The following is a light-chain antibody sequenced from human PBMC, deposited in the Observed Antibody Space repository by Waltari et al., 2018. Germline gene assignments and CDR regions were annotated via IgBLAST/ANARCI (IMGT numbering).Light chain of an antibody. J-gene: IGKJ1*01. CDR2: WAS. V-gene: IGKV4-1*01. CDR1: QSVLHRSNNKNY. CDR3: QQYYNTPQT. Sequence: DIVMTQSPDSLAVSLGERATINCKSSQSVLHRSNNKNYLAWYQQKPGQPPKLLIYWASTRESGVPDRFSGSGSGTAFTLTISSLQAEDVAVYYCQQYYNTPQTFGQGTKVEIK.